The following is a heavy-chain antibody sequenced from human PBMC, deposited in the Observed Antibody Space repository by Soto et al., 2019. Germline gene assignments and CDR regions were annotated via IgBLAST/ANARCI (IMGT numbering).Heavy chain of an antibody. J-gene: IGHJ4*02. CDR1: GYTFTSYG. D-gene: IGHD6-13*01. Sequence: ASVKVSCKASGYTFTSYGISWVRQAPGQGLEWMGWISAYNGNTNYAQKLQGRVTMTTDTSTSTAYMELRRLRSDDTAVYYCARGSAIAAAGHGAFDYWGQGTLVTVSS. V-gene: IGHV1-18*01. CDR3: ARGSAIAAAGHGAFDY. CDR2: ISAYNGNT.